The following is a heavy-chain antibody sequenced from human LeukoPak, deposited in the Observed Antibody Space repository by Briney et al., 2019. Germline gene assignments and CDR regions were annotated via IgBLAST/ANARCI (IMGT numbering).Heavy chain of an antibody. CDR2: IYYSGST. CDR3: ARLFGVVPCLGIGHNWFDP. D-gene: IGHD3-3*01. J-gene: IGHJ5*02. Sequence: SETLSLTCTVSGGSISSGGYYWSWIRQHPGKGLEWIGSIYYSGSTYYNPSLKSRVTISVDTSKNQFSLKLSSVTAADTAVYSCARLFGVVPCLGIGHNWFDPWGQGTLVTVSS. V-gene: IGHV4-31*03. CDR1: GGSISSGGYY.